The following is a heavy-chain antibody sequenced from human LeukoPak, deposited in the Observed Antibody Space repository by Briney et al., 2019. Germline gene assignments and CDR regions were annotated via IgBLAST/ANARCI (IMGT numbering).Heavy chain of an antibody. CDR1: GFTFSSYG. J-gene: IGHJ4*02. D-gene: IGHD6-19*01. CDR3: ARGPSSGWYRGVDY. V-gene: IGHV3-33*01. CDR2: IWYDGSNE. Sequence: PGRSLRLSCAASGFTFSSYGMHWVRQAPGKGLEWVAVIWYDGSNEYYADSVKGRFTIFRDNSKNTLYLQMNSLRAEDTAVYYCARGPSSGWYRGVDYWGQGTLVTVSS.